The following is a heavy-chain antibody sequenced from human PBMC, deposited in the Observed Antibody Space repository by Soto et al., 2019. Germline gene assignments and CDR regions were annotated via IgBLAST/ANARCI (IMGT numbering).Heavy chain of an antibody. CDR1: GGTFSSYA. Sequence: GASVKVSCKASGGTFSSYAISWGRQAPGQGLEWMGGIIPIFGTANYAQKFQGRVTITADESTSTAYMELSSLRSEDTAVYYCARYQYSSGWYEYWGQGTLVTVSS. CDR2: IIPIFGTA. V-gene: IGHV1-69*13. D-gene: IGHD6-19*01. CDR3: ARYQYSSGWYEY. J-gene: IGHJ4*02.